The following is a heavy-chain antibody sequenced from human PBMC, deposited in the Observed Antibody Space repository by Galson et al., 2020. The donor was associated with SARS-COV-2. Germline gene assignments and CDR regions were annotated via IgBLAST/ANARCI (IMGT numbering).Heavy chain of an antibody. CDR1: GFTFSNYW. CDR3: VRESGSNRNFDY. CDR2: INSYGSRT. V-gene: IGHV3-74*01. Sequence: GESLKISCEVSGFTFSNYWMHWVRQAPGKELMWVSLINSYGSRTNYADSVKGRFTISRDNSKKMLFLQMNSLRVEDTAVYYCVRESGSNRNFDYWGQGTPVTVSS. D-gene: IGHD1-26*01. J-gene: IGHJ4*02.